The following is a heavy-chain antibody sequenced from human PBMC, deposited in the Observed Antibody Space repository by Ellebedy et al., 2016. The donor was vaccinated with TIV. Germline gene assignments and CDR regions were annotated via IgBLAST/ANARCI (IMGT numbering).Heavy chain of an antibody. CDR1: GFTFSSYA. J-gene: IGHJ3*02. CDR2: ISGSGGST. CDR3: AKEATVTPNYPWVSGAFDI. D-gene: IGHD4-17*01. V-gene: IGHV3-23*01. Sequence: GGSLRLSCAASGFTFSSYAMSWVRQAPGKGLEWVSAISGSGGSTYYADSVKGRFTISRDNSKNTLYLQMNSLRAEDTAVYYCAKEATVTPNYPWVSGAFDIWGQGTMVTVSS.